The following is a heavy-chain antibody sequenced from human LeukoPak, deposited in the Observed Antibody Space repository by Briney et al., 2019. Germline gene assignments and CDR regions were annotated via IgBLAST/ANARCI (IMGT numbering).Heavy chain of an antibody. CDR3: ARASDDEFYLYHGVDV. CDR1: GVSFSGYY. V-gene: IGHV4-34*01. CDR2: ISQSGST. J-gene: IGHJ6*02. D-gene: IGHD2-2*01. Sequence: SETLSLTCAVHGVSFSGYYWTWIRQSPGKGLEWIGEISQSGSTNHNPSLKSRITLSVATSKNQYSLKLTSLTAADTAVYYCARASDDEFYLYHGVDVWGQGTTVIVSS.